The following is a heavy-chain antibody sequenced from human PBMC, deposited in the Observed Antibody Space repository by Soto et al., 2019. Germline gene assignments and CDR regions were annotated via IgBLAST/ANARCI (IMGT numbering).Heavy chain of an antibody. V-gene: IGHV3-9*01. J-gene: IGHJ4*02. CDR2: ISWNSGSI. CDR3: ARRRADWEFDY. D-gene: IGHD1-26*01. Sequence: ESGGGLVQPGRSLRLSCAASGFTFDDYAMHWVRQAPGKGLEWVSGISWNSGSIGYADSVKGRFTISRDNAKNSLYLQMNSLRAEDTALYYCARRRADWEFDYWSQGTLVTVSS. CDR1: GFTFDDYA.